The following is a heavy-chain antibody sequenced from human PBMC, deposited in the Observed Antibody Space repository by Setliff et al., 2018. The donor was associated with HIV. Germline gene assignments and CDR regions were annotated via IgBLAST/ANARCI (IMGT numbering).Heavy chain of an antibody. J-gene: IGHJ4*02. Sequence: SETLSLTCTVSGESISGSSYSWGWIRQPPGKGPEWIGSITYSGSARYNPSLKSRVAISVDMSKNQFSLRVTSLAAADTAVYYCATTYCRGADCPQMYDYWGQGTLVTVSS. CDR3: ATTYCRGADCPQMYDY. CDR2: ITYSGSA. CDR1: GESISGSSYS. D-gene: IGHD2-21*02. V-gene: IGHV4-39*01.